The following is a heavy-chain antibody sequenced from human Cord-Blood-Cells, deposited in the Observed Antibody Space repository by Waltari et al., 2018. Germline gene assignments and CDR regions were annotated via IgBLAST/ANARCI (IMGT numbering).Heavy chain of an antibody. CDR1: GFTFRSYW. J-gene: IGHJ4*02. CDR3: ASGWELLDY. D-gene: IGHD1-26*01. V-gene: IGHV3-7*01. Sequence: EVQLVESGGGLVQPGGSLRLSCAASGFTFRSYWMSWVRQAPGKGLEWVANIKQDGSEKYYVDSVKGRFTISRDNAKNSLYLQMNSLRAEDTAVYYCASGWELLDYWGQGTLVTVSS. CDR2: IKQDGSEK.